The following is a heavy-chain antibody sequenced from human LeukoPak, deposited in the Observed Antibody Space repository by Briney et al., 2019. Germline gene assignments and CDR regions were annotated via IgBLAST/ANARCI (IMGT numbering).Heavy chain of an antibody. Sequence: KVSCKASGYSFTSYWIGWVRQMPGKGLEWMGIIYPGDSDTRYSPSFQGQVTISADKSISTAYLQWSSLKASDTAMYYCARLDSGSSSAFDIWGQGTMVTVSS. D-gene: IGHD6-13*01. CDR1: GYSFTSYW. J-gene: IGHJ3*02. CDR3: ARLDSGSSSAFDI. V-gene: IGHV5-51*01. CDR2: IYPGDSDT.